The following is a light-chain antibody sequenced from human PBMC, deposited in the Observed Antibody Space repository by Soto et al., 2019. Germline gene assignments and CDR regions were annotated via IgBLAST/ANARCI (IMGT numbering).Light chain of an antibody. CDR3: QTWGTDIVV. Sequence: QPVLTQSPSASASLGASVKLTCTLSSGHSTYAIAWHQQQPEKGPRYLMKLNSDGRHYKGDGISDRFSGSSSGAERYLTISSLQSEDEADYYCQTWGTDIVVFGGGTKLTVL. CDR1: SGHSTYA. V-gene: IGLV4-69*01. J-gene: IGLJ2*01. CDR2: LNSDGRH.